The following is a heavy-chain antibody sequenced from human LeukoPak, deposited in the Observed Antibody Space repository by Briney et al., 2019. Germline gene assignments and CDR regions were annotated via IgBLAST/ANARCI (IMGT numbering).Heavy chain of an antibody. J-gene: IGHJ4*02. V-gene: IGHV3-23*01. CDR3: AKKGDSGWVFDY. CDR2: ISGSGGST. Sequence: GGSLRLSCAASGFTFSSYAMSWVRHAPGKGLEWVSGISGSGGSTHYADSVKGQFTISRDNSKNTLWLQMNSLRAEDTALYYCAKKGDSGWVFDYWGQGTLVTVSS. CDR1: GFTFSSYA. D-gene: IGHD6-19*01.